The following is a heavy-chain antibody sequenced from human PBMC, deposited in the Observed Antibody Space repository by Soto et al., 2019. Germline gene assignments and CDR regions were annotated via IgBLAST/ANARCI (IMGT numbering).Heavy chain of an antibody. CDR1: GGSISSGGYS. V-gene: IGHV4-30-2*01. Sequence: SETLSLTCAVSGGSISSGGYSWSWIRQPPGKGLEWIGYIYHSGSTYYNPSLKSRATISVDRSKNQFSLKLSSVTAADTAVYYCARCIAAAGPIDYWGQGTLVTVSS. CDR2: IYHSGST. D-gene: IGHD6-13*01. CDR3: ARCIAAAGPIDY. J-gene: IGHJ4*02.